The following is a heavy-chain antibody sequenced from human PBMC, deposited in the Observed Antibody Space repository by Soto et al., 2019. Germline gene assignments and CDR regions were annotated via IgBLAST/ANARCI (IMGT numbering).Heavy chain of an antibody. V-gene: IGHV3-48*01. J-gene: IGHJ6*03. D-gene: IGHD4-17*01. CDR1: GFTFSSYS. CDR2: ISSSSSTI. CDR3: ARAFRGLPPNNYYYYYYMDV. Sequence: GGSLRLSCAASGFTFSSYSMNWVRQAPGKGLEWVSYISSSSSTIYYADSVKGRFTISRDNAKNSLYLQMNSLRAEDTAVYYCARAFRGLPPNNYYYYYYMDVWGKGTTVTVSS.